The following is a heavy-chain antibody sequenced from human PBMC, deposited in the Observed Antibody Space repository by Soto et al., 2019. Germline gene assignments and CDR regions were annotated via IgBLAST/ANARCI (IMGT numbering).Heavy chain of an antibody. D-gene: IGHD1-26*01. Sequence: SSETLSLTCTVSGGSISSNYWSWIRQPPGKGLEWIGYIYCSGSTNCNPSLKSRVTISVDTSKNQFSLKLSSVTAADTAVYYCARRYGSAIDYWGQGTLVTVSS. J-gene: IGHJ4*02. CDR2: IYCSGST. V-gene: IGHV4-59*08. CDR3: ARRYGSAIDY. CDR1: GGSISSNY.